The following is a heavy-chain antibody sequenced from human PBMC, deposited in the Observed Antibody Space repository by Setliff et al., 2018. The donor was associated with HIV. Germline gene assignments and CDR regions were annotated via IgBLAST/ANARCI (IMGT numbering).Heavy chain of an antibody. CDR3: VTSSSWSSRLNF. V-gene: IGHV4-34*01. Sequence: SETLSLTCAVYGGPLSGHYWIWIRQPPGQGLEWIGETSHSGKTNYNPSLKSRVTISVDTSKNQFSLKLTSVTAADTAVYYCVTSSSWSSRLNFWGPGMSVTVSS. D-gene: IGHD2-2*01. CDR1: GGPLSGHY. J-gene: IGHJ4*02. CDR2: TSHSGKT.